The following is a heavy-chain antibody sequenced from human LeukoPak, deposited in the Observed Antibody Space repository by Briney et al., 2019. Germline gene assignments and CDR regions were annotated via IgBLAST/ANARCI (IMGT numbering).Heavy chain of an antibody. J-gene: IGHJ4*02. V-gene: IGHV3-9*01. CDR1: GFTFDDYA. D-gene: IGHD3-22*01. CDR2: ISWNSGSI. CDR3: AKVRTRYDSSGYVDY. Sequence: PGGSLRLSCAAPGFTFDDYAMHWVRQAPGKGLEWVSGISWNSGSIGYADSVKGRFTISRDNSKNTLYLQMNSLRAEDTAVYYCAKVRTRYDSSGYVDYWGQGTLVTVSS.